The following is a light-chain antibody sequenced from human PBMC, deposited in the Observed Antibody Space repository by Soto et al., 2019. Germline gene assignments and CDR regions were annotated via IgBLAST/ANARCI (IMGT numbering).Light chain of an antibody. J-gene: IGKJ1*01. V-gene: IGKV3-15*01. CDR3: QQYNKWPQT. CDR2: GAS. CDR1: QSVSID. Sequence: EIVMTQSPATVPVSGWERVTLSWRASQSVSIDLAWYQQKPGQAPRLLIYGASTRATDIPATFTGSGSGTEFTLTISSLQSEDIAVYYCQQYNKWPQTFGQGTKVDI.